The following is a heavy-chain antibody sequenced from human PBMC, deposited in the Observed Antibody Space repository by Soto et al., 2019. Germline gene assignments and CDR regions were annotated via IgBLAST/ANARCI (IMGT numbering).Heavy chain of an antibody. Sequence: GASVKVSCKASGYNLIVYYMYWVRQAPGQGLEWMGWVNPRNGATNYAQKFQGRVTMTRDTSIDTAYMELSGLRSDDTAIYYCARLRPPGLYYYGMDVWGQGTTVTVSS. J-gene: IGHJ6*02. V-gene: IGHV1-2*02. CDR2: VNPRNGAT. CDR1: GYNLIVYY. CDR3: ARLRPPGLYYYGMDV.